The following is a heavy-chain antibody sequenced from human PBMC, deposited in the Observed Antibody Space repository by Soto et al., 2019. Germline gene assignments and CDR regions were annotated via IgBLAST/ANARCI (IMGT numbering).Heavy chain of an antibody. CDR3: ARSSHKESWFDP. D-gene: IGHD6-13*01. CDR2: IHGSGSA. J-gene: IGHJ5*02. Sequence: SETLSLTCTVSNGSISNFYWNWIRQSAGKGLEWIGRIHGSGSATYNPSLRSRVTMSVDTSKNQFSLKVNSVTGADTAVYYCARSSHKESWFDPWGQGTLVTVSS. CDR1: NGSISNFY. V-gene: IGHV4-4*07.